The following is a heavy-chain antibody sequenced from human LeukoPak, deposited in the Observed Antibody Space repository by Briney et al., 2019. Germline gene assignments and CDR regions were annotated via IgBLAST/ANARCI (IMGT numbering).Heavy chain of an antibody. CDR1: GFTFSSYE. V-gene: IGHV3-48*03. D-gene: IGHD3-22*01. CDR3: ARDLRSSVVSRFDY. CDR2: ISSSGRTF. Sequence: GGSLRLSCAVSGFTFSSYEMNWVRPAPGKGLEWLSYISSSGRTFYYADSVKGRFTISRDNAKNSLYLQMNSLRAEDTAVYYCARDLRSSVVSRFDYWGQGTPVTVSS. J-gene: IGHJ4*02.